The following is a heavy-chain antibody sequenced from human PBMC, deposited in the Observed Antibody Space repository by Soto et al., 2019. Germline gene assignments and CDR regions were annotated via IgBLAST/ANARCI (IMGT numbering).Heavy chain of an antibody. CDR3: ARTLFGWGIWFDP. CDR2: IYYSGST. CDR1: GDSISSGDYY. D-gene: IGHD3-10*02. V-gene: IGHV4-61*08. J-gene: IGHJ5*02. Sequence: PSETLSLTCTVSGDSISSGDYYWSWIRQPPGKGLEWIGLIYYSGSTHYNPSLKSRVTISVDTSKNQFSLKLSSVTAADTAVYYCARTLFGWGIWFDPWGQGTLVTVSS.